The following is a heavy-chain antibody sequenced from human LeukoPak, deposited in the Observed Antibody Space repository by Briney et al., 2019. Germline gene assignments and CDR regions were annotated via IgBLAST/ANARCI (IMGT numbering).Heavy chain of an antibody. CDR1: GYTFTSYD. CDR3: ARVGIAAAGTIDVDY. J-gene: IGHJ4*02. V-gene: IGHV1-18*01. D-gene: IGHD6-13*01. CDR2: ISAYNGNT. Sequence: ASVKVSCKASGYTFTSYDINWVRQATGQGLEWMGWISAYNGNTNYAQKLQGRVTMTTDTSTSTAYMELRSLRSDDTAVYYCARVGIAAAGTIDVDYWGQGTLVTVSS.